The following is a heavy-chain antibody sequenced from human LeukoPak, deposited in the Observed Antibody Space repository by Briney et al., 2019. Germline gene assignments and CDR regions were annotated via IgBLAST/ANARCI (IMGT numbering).Heavy chain of an antibody. D-gene: IGHD3-22*01. J-gene: IGHJ5*02. Sequence: SETLSLTCAVYGGSFSGYYWSWIRQPPGKGLEWIGEINHSGSTNYNPSLKSRVTISVDTSKNQFSLKLSSVTAADTSVYYCARGSAYYYDTSGYKLPWFDPWGQGTLVTVSS. V-gene: IGHV4-34*01. CDR2: INHSGST. CDR3: ARGSAYYYDTSGYKLPWFDP. CDR1: GGSFSGYY.